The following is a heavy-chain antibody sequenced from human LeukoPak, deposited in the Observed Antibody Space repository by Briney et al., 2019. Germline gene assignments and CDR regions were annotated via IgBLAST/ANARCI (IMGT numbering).Heavy chain of an antibody. CDR2: IIPILGIA. CDR3: ARDYMATVTTLGY. J-gene: IGHJ4*02. D-gene: IGHD4-17*01. V-gene: IGHV1-69*04. CDR1: GGTFSSYA. Sequence: SVKVSCKASGGTFSSYAISWVRQAPGQGLEWMGRIIPILGIANYAQKFQGRVTIAADKSTSTAYMELSSLRSEDTAVYYCARDYMATVTTLGYWGQGTLVTVSS.